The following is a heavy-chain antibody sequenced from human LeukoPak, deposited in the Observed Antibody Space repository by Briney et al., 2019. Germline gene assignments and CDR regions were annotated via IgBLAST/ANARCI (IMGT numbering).Heavy chain of an antibody. V-gene: IGHV4-34*01. J-gene: IGHJ4*02. Sequence: SETLSLTCAVSGGSFSGHYWNWIRQPPGKGLEWIGEINHGGSTNYNPSLKSRVTISVDTSKSQFSLKLSSVTAADTAVYYCARESRRVVYFDYWGQGTLVTVSS. CDR2: INHGGST. D-gene: IGHD3-3*01. CDR1: GGSFSGHY. CDR3: ARESRRVVYFDY.